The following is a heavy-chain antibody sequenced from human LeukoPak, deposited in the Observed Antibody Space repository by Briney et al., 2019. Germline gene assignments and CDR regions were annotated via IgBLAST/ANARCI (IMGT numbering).Heavy chain of an antibody. J-gene: IGHJ4*02. CDR1: GFTFSTYG. V-gene: IGHV3-23*01. CDR3: AKRGGYDYGSHFAQ. CDR2: ISVSGSNT. D-gene: IGHD5-18*01. Sequence: GGSLRLSCTPSGFTFSTYGMAWVRQPPGKGLEWVSSISVSGSNTTYPDSVQGRLSSSRANSNNTLYLKMDSLRAEDTAVYFCAKRGGYDYGSHFAQWGQGTLVTVSS.